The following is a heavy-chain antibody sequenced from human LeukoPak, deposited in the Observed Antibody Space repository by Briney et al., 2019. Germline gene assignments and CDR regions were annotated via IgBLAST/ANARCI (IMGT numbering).Heavy chain of an antibody. V-gene: IGHV4-59*01. CDR3: ARGSATLNTVTLDY. D-gene: IGHD4-17*01. CDR2: IYYSGST. J-gene: IGHJ4*02. CDR1: GGSISSYY. Sequence: SETLSLTCTVSGGSISSYYWSWIRQPPGKGLEWIGYIYYSGSTNYNPSLKSRVTISVDTSKNQFSLKLSSVTAADTAVYYCARGSATLNTVTLDYWGQGTLVTVSS.